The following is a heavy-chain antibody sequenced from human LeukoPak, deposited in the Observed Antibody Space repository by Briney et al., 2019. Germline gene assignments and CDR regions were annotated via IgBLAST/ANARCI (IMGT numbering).Heavy chain of an antibody. CDR2: IKHSGST. Sequence: SETLSLTCAVYGGSFSDYYWTWIRQPPGKGLEWIGEIKHSGSTNYNPSLKSRVTISIDTSKNQFSLKLSSVTAADTAVYYCARETSQKGAHYMDVWGKGTTITISS. J-gene: IGHJ6*03. D-gene: IGHD3-16*01. V-gene: IGHV4-34*01. CDR1: GGSFSDYY. CDR3: ARETSQKGAHYMDV.